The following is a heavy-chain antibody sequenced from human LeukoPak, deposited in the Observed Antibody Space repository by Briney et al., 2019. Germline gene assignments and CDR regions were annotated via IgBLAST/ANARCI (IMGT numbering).Heavy chain of an antibody. CDR2: ISGSGSVSRI. CDR3: AKGYSSSYYGIFDY. Sequence: GRSLRLSCAASGFTFSSYAMNWVRQPPGKGLEWVSVISGSGSVSRIYYAESVKGRFTISRDNSKNTLYLQMNNLRAEDTALYYCAKGYSSSYYGIFDYWGQGTLVTVSS. V-gene: IGHV3-23*01. D-gene: IGHD6-13*01. J-gene: IGHJ4*02. CDR1: GFTFSSYA.